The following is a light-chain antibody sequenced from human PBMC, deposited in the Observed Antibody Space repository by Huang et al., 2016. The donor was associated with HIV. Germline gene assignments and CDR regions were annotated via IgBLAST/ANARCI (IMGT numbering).Light chain of an antibody. CDR2: LGS. V-gene: IGKV2-28*01. CDR3: MQALQTPIT. J-gene: IGKJ5*01. CDR1: QSLLHSNGYNY. Sequence: DIVMTQSPLSLPVTPGEPASISCRSSQSLLHSNGYNYLDWYLQKPGLAPQLLIYLGSNRASGVPDRFSGSGSGTDFTLKISRVEAEDVGVYYCMQALQTPITFGQGTRLDIK.